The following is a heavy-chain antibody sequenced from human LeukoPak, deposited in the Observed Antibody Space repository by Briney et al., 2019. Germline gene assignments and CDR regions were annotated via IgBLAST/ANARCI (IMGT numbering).Heavy chain of an antibody. D-gene: IGHD5-18*01. CDR1: GYTFTSHG. V-gene: IGHV1-18*04. CDR3: ARDVDTATDQINDY. J-gene: IGHJ4*02. Sequence: ASVKVSCKASGYTFTSHGISWVRQALGQGLEWMGWVSTYNGNTNYVPKYQGRVTMTTDTSTSTAYMELRSLRSDDTAVYYCARDVDTATDQINDYWGQGTLVTVSS. CDR2: VSTYNGNT.